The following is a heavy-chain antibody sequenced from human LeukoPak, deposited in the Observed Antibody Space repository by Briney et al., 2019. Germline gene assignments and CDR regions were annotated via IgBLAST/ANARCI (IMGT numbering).Heavy chain of an antibody. D-gene: IGHD5-18*01. CDR2: VYYSGSI. V-gene: IGHV4-4*07. Sequence: SETLSLTCTVSGGSISSYYWSWIRQPAGKGLEWIGSVYYSGSIHYNPSLKSRVTISADTSKNQISLKLSSVTAADTAVYYCARLRGYSYAGDYWGQGSLVTVSS. J-gene: IGHJ4*02. CDR1: GGSISSYY. CDR3: ARLRGYSYAGDY.